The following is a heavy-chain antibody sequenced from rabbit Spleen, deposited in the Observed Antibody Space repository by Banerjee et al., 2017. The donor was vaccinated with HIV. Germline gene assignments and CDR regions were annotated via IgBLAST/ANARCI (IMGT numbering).Heavy chain of an antibody. Sequence: QSLEESGGDLVKPGASLTLTCTVSGFSFSSSDYMCWVRQAPGKGLEWISCIAGSNSGFTYSATWAKGRFTVSKTSSTTVTLQVTSLTAADTATYFCTRDDGSGHYIDGYFNLWGQGTLVTVS. V-gene: IGHV1S40*01. CDR2: IAGSNSGFT. CDR3: TRDDGSGHYIDGYFNL. CDR1: GFSFSSSDY. D-gene: IGHD1-1*01. J-gene: IGHJ4*01.